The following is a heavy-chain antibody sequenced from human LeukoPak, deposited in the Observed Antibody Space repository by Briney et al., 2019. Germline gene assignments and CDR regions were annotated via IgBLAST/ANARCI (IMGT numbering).Heavy chain of an antibody. J-gene: IGHJ4*02. V-gene: IGHV3-53*01. CDR1: GVTVSTIY. CDR3: ATLKGWYGEGCFDY. Sequence: GGSLRLSCAASGVTVSTIYMGWVRQAPGKGLDWVSVIYPDGKAYYAESVKGRFTISRDSSENTLFLQMNSLRADDTAVYYCATLKGWYGEGCFDYWGQGTLVTVSS. D-gene: IGHD3-10*01. CDR2: IYPDGKA.